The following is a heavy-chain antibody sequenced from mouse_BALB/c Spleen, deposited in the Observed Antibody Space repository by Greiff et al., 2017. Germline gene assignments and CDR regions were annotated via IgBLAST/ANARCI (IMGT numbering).Heavy chain of an antibody. J-gene: IGHJ4*01. V-gene: IGHV5-17*02. CDR3: AREGGIYPAMDY. Sequence: EVQGVESGGGLVQPGGSRKLSCAASGFTFSSFGMHWVRQAPEKGLEWVAYISSGSSTIYYADTVKGRFTISRDNPKNTLFLQMTSLRSEDTAMYYCAREGGIYPAMDYWGQGTSVTVSS. CDR2: ISSGSSTI. D-gene: IGHD2-1*01. CDR1: GFTFSSFG.